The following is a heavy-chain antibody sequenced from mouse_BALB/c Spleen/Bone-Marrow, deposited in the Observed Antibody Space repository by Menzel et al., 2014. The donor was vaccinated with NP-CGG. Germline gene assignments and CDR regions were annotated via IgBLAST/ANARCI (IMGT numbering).Heavy chain of an antibody. Sequence: EVKLVESGPGLVKPSQSLSLTCSVTGYSITSGYYWNWIRQFPGNKLEWMGYISYDGSNNYNPPLKNRISITRDTSKNQFFLKLSSVTTEDTATFYCARGFITTVVPFAYWGQGTLVTVSA. D-gene: IGHD1-1*01. CDR1: GYSITSGYY. V-gene: IGHV3-6*02. J-gene: IGHJ3*01. CDR2: ISYDGSN. CDR3: ARGFITTVVPFAY.